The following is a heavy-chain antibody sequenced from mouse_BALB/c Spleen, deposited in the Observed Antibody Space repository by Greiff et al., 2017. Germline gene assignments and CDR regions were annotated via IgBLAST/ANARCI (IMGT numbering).Heavy chain of an antibody. J-gene: IGHJ4*01. V-gene: IGHV1-9*01. CDR3: ARSLHYYSMDY. Sequence: QVQLQQSGAELMKPGASVKISCKATGYTFSSYWIEWVKQRPGHGLEWIGEILPGSGSTNYNEKFKGKATLTAATSSNTAYMQLSSLTSEDSAVYYCARSLHYYSMDYWGQGTSVTVSS. CDR1: GYTFSSYW. D-gene: IGHD6-5*01. CDR2: ILPGSGST.